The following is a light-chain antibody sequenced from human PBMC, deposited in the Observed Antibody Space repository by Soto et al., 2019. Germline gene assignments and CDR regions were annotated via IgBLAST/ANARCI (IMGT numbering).Light chain of an antibody. CDR3: CSYAGSSTFV. CDR1: SSDVGSYNL. CDR2: EGS. Sequence: QSVLTQPASVSGSPGQPITVSCTGTSSDVGSYNLVSWYQQHPGKAPKLMIYEGSKRPSGVSNRFSGSKSGNTASLTISGLQAEDEADYYCCSYAGSSTFVFETGTKVTVL. V-gene: IGLV2-23*01. J-gene: IGLJ1*01.